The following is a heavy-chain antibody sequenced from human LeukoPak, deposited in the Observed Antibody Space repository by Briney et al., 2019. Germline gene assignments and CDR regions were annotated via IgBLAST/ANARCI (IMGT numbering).Heavy chain of an antibody. J-gene: IGHJ4*02. CDR1: GFTFSSYG. CDR3: AKDLLHGFFTLDY. V-gene: IGHV3-33*06. CDR2: IWYDGTNK. Sequence: SGGSLRLSCATSGFTFSSYGMNWVRQAPGKGLEWASLIWYDGTNKYYADSVKGRFTISRDNSRNTLYLQMNSLRAEDTAVYYCAKDLLHGFFTLDYWGQGTLVTVSS. D-gene: IGHD2/OR15-2a*01.